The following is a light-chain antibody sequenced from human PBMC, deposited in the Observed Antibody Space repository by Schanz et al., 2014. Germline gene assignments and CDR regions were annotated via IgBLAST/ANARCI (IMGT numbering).Light chain of an antibody. V-gene: IGLV2-8*01. CDR2: EVR. CDR1: SDVVEGYNF. Sequence: QSALTQPPSASGSPGQSVTISCTATSDVVEGYNFVSWYQQHPGRAPKLLIYEVRQRPSGVSDRFSGSKSGYTASLTVSGLQADDEADYYCCSYAGSSTWVFGGGTKLTVL. J-gene: IGLJ3*02. CDR3: CSYAGSSTWV.